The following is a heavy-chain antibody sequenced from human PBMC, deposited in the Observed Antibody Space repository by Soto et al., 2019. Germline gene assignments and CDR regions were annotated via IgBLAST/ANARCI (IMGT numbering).Heavy chain of an antibody. CDR1: GDTFTGYY. CDR3: ARGASGGNPPMS. J-gene: IGHJ4*02. CDR2: ISPHGGGA. Sequence: QVQLVQSGAEVKKPGASVKVSCEASGDTFTGYYVHWVRQAPGQGLEWMGWISPHGGGAKYAQNCKDRITITPDKSHSTADMGVTRLRSDDPAVYLCARGASGGNPPMSWGQGTLVTASS. D-gene: IGHD6-25*01. V-gene: IGHV1-2*02.